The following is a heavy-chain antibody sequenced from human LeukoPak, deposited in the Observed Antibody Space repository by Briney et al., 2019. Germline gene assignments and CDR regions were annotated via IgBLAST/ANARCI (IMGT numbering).Heavy chain of an antibody. CDR2: INHSGST. V-gene: IGHV4-34*01. CDR3: ARQEIGLRSFDP. Sequence: SETLSLTCAVYGGSFSGYYWSWIRQPPGRGLEWIGEINHSGSTNYNPSLKSRVTISVDTSKNQFSLKLSSVTAADTAVYYCARQEIGLRSFDPWGQGTLVTVSS. D-gene: IGHD3/OR15-3a*01. CDR1: GGSFSGYY. J-gene: IGHJ5*02.